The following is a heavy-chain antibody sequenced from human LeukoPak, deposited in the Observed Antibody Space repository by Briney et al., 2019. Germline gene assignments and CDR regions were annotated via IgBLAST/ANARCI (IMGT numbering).Heavy chain of an antibody. CDR3: ARVLRGQLAAMASDAFDI. D-gene: IGHD5-18*01. CDR1: GFTFSSYS. V-gene: IGHV3-21*01. Sequence: GGSLRLSCAASGFTFSSYSMNWVRQAPGKGLEWVSSISSSSSYIYYADSVKGRFTISRDNAKNSLYLQMNSLRAEDTAVYYCARVLRGQLAAMASDAFDIWGQGTMVTVSS. J-gene: IGHJ3*02. CDR2: ISSSSSYI.